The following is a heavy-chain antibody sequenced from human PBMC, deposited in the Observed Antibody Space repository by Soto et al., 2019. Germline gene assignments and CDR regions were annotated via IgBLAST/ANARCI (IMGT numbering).Heavy chain of an antibody. CDR2: ISYDGSNK. D-gene: IGHD6-19*01. V-gene: IGHV3-30*18. J-gene: IGHJ4*02. Sequence: QVQLVESGGGVVQPGRSLRLSCAASGFTFSSYGMHWVRQAPGKGLEWVAVISYDGSNKYYADSTKGRFTISRDNTKNLLDLQMNSLRAEATAVYYCAKDVRQWRVDYWGQGTLVTVSS. CDR3: AKDVRQWRVDY. CDR1: GFTFSSYG.